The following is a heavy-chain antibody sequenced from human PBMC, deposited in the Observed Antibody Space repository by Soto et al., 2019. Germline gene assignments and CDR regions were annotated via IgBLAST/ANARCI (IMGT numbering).Heavy chain of an antibody. CDR1: GYTLTELS. Sequence: ASVKVSCKVSGYTLTELSMHWVRQAPGKGLEWMGGFDPEDGETIYAQKFQGRVTMTEDTSTDTAYMELSSLRSEDTAVYYCATVEWYYYGSGSYSRFDPWGQGTLVTVYS. J-gene: IGHJ5*02. D-gene: IGHD3-10*01. CDR3: ATVEWYYYGSGSYSRFDP. CDR2: FDPEDGET. V-gene: IGHV1-24*01.